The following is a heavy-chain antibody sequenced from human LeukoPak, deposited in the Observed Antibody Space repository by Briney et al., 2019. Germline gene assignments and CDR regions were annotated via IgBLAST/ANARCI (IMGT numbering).Heavy chain of an antibody. J-gene: IGHJ4*02. CDR3: ARAQQLGISDY. CDR1: GGSISSYY. V-gene: IGHV4-59*01. CDR2: IYYSGST. Sequence: PSETLSPTCAVSGGSISSYYWSWIRQPPGKGLEWIGYIYYSGSTNYNPSLKSRVTISVDTSKNQFSLKLSSVTAADTAVYYCARAQQLGISDYWGQGTLVTVSS. D-gene: IGHD7-27*01.